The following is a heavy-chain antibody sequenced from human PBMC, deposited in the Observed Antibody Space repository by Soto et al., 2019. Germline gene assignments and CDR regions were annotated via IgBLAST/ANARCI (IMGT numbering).Heavy chain of an antibody. CDR3: ARGEAWPDEAFDI. CDR1: GFTVSNYG. CDR2: IWKDGNNK. D-gene: IGHD5-12*01. Sequence: QVQLVESGGGVVQPGQSLRLSCAASGFTVSNYGMHWVRQAPGKGLEWVAVIWKDGNNKYYRDSVRGRFTISRDNSKNTLEMQMSSLRGEDTAVDYGARGEAWPDEAFDIWGQGTMVTVSS. V-gene: IGHV3-33*01. J-gene: IGHJ3*02.